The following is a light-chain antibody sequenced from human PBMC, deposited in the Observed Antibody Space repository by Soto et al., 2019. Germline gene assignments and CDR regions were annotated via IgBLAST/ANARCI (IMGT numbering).Light chain of an antibody. CDR1: QGISIY. V-gene: IGKV1-39*01. CDR2: GAT. CDR3: QESSSGPPFT. Sequence: DIQMTQSPSSLSASVGDRVTIACRATQGISIYLNWYQQKPGKAPKLLIYGATTLQSGVPSRFSADGSGTDFNLTIRSLQPEDFATYYCQESSSGPPFTFGPGTKVDIK. J-gene: IGKJ3*01.